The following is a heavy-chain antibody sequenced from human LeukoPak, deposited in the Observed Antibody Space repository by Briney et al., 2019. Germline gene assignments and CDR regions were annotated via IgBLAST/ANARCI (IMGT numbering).Heavy chain of an antibody. D-gene: IGHD4-17*01. V-gene: IGHV3-21*01. J-gene: IGHJ6*03. Sequence: GGSLRLSCAASGFTFSSYSMNWVRQAPGKGLEWVSSISSSSSYIYYADSVKGRFTISRDNAKNSLYLQMNSLRAEDTAVYYCARDHYGDYVWSGYYYYYYMDVWGKGTTVTVSS. CDR3: ARDHYGDYVWSGYYYYYYMDV. CDR1: GFTFSSYS. CDR2: ISSSSSYI.